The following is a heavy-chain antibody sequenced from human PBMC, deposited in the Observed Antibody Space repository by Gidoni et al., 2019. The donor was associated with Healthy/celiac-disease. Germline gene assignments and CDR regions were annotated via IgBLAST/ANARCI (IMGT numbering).Heavy chain of an antibody. CDR1: GFTFSSHA. J-gene: IGHJ4*02. Sequence: EVQLLESGGGLVQPGGSLRLYCAASGFTFSSHAMSWVRQAPGEGLGWVSAISGRGGSTYYADSVKGRFTISRDNSKNTLYLQMNSLRAEDTAVYYCAKDRGYSSSPADYWGQGTLVTVSS. D-gene: IGHD6-6*01. CDR2: ISGRGGST. CDR3: AKDRGYSSSPADY. V-gene: IGHV3-23*01.